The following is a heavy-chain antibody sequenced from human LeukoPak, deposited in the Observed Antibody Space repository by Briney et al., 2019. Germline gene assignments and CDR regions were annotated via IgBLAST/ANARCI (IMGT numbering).Heavy chain of an antibody. CDR2: FSSGGGST. CDR1: GFTFSSYA. D-gene: IGHD2-15*01. Sequence: GGSLRLSCAASGFTFSSYAMSWVRQAPGKGLEWVSTFSSGGGSTYFADSVKGRFTISRDNSKNTLYLQMNSLRAEDTAVYYCAKSNCTGGSCDTTDYWGQGTLVTVSS. V-gene: IGHV3-23*01. J-gene: IGHJ4*02. CDR3: AKSNCTGGSCDTTDY.